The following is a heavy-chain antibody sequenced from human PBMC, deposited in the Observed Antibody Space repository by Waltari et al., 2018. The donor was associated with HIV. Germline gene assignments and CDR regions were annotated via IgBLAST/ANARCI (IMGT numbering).Heavy chain of an antibody. J-gene: IGHJ3*01. D-gene: IGHD3-10*01. CDR1: GGSMSRYS. Sequence: QVQLQESGPGLVKPSETLSFTCSVSGGSMSRYSWNCIRRPPRKGLEWIGYSYYSGSTNYNPSLKGRATISLDASKNQFFLRLSSVTAADTAVYYCARSPNYYNSGKSVEAPQRYAFDFWGRGTMVSVSS. V-gene: IGHV4-59*12. CDR2: SYYSGST. CDR3: ARSPNYYNSGKSVEAPQRYAFDF.